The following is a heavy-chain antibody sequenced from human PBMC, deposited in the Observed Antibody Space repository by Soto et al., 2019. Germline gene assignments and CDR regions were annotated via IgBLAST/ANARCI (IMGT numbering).Heavy chain of an antibody. CDR3: ASGGYLNRSRYYYFQH. D-gene: IGHD3-22*01. J-gene: IGHJ1*01. Sequence: QVQLQESGPGLVKPSQTLSLTCSVSGDSVTSGDYYWTWVRQSPGKGLEWIGYISYSGNTAYNPSLSSRLPISLYTTKKHFSLKLHAATAADTAVYYCASGGYLNRSRYYYFQHWGQGTPVTVSS. CDR2: ISYSGNT. CDR1: GDSVTSGDYY. V-gene: IGHV4-30-4*01.